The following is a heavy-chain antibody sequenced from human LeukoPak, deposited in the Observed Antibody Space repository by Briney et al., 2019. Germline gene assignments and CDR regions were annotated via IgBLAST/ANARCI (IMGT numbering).Heavy chain of an antibody. D-gene: IGHD1-26*01. CDR2: ISAYNGNT. Sequence: GASVKVSCKASGYTFTGYYMHWVRQAPGQGLEWMGWISAYNGNTNYAQKLQGRVTMTTDTSTSTAYMELRSLRSDDTAVYYCARASEVGISSRPFDSWAREFWSPSPQ. V-gene: IGHV1-18*04. CDR1: GYTFTGYY. CDR3: ARASEVGISSRPFDS. J-gene: IGHJ5*01.